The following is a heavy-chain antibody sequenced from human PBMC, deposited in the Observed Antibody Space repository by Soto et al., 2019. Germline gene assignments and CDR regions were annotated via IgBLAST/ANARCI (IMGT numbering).Heavy chain of an antibody. CDR3: ARREAAGLGAFDI. V-gene: IGHV1-46*03. CDR1: GYTFTSYY. D-gene: IGHD6-13*01. Sequence: ASVKVSCKAYGYTFTSYYIHWVRQAPGQGLEWMGIINPRGGSTSYAQNFQGRVTMTRDTSTSTVYMEPSSLRSEDTAVYYCARREAAGLGAFDIWGQGTMVTVSS. CDR2: INPRGGST. J-gene: IGHJ3*02.